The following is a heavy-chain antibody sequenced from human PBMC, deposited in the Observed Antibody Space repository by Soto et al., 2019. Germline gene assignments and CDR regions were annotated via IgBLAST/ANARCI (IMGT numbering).Heavy chain of an antibody. D-gene: IGHD5-12*01. Sequence: SETLSLTCTVSGGSISSYFWSWIRQSPGKGLEWIGYIYYSGSTNSNPSLKSRVTISVDTSKNEFYLKLASVTAADTAVYYCARDVGRGYRHVEYWGRGTLVTVSS. CDR3: ARDVGRGYRHVEY. V-gene: IGHV4-59*01. CDR1: GGSISSYF. J-gene: IGHJ4*02. CDR2: IYYSGST.